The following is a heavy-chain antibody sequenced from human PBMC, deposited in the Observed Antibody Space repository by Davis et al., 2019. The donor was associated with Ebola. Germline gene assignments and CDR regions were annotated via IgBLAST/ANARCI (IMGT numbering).Heavy chain of an antibody. CDR1: GDSISSRNW. CDR3: AGRTYGSGSF. CDR2: IYHGGIT. V-gene: IGHV4-4*02. J-gene: IGHJ4*02. D-gene: IGHD3-10*01. Sequence: SETLSLTCGLSGDSISSRNWWSWVRRSPGKGLEWLGEIYHGGITNYNPSLKSRATISVDKSKNQFSLKLSSVTAADTAVYYCAGRTYGSGSFRGQGTLVTVSS.